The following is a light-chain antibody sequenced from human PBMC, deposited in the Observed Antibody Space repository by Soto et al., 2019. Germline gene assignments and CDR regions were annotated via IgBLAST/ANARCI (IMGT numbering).Light chain of an antibody. CDR2: GAS. CDR3: QHHNNWPPT. Sequence: EIVMTQSPATLSVSPGERATLSCRASQSVRSNLAWYQQQPGQAPRLLIYGASTRATGIPARFSGSGSGTEFTLTISSLQSEDFAVYYCQHHNNWPPTFGQGTKVEIK. V-gene: IGKV3-15*01. CDR1: QSVRSN. J-gene: IGKJ1*01.